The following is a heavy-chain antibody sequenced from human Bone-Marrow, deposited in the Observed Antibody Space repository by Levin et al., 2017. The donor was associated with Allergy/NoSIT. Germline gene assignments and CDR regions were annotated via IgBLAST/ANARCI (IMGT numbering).Heavy chain of an antibody. J-gene: IGHJ3*01. V-gene: IGHV3-23*01. Sequence: GGSLRLSCLASGFTFNIYDMSWVRQAPGRGLEWVSSFRASDGTTFYADSVKGRFTISRDNSLHTLSLQMNSLRADDTALYYCVRSCIVAPGTGGFDFWGPGTGVTVSS. CDR1: GFTFNIYD. CDR2: FRASDGTT. CDR3: VRSCIVAPGTGGFDF. D-gene: IGHD5-12*01.